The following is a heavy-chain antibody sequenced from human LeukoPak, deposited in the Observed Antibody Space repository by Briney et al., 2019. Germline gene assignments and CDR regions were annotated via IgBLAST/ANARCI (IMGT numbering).Heavy chain of an antibody. CDR3: ATRYCSSTSCALSSDY. V-gene: IGHV4-34*01. CDR2: INHSGST. Sequence: PSGTLSLTCAVYGGSFSGYYWSWIRQPPGKGLEWIGEINHSGSTNYNPSLKSRVTISVDTSKNQFSLKLSSVTAADTAVYYCATRYCSSTSCALSSDYWGQGTLVTVSS. D-gene: IGHD2-2*01. CDR1: GGSFSGYY. J-gene: IGHJ4*02.